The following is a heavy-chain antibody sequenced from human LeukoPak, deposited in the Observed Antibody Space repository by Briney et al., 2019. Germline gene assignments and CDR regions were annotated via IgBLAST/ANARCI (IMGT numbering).Heavy chain of an antibody. CDR2: INPNSGGT. V-gene: IGHV1-2*02. Sequence: GASVKVSCKASGYTFTGYYMHWVRQAPGEGLEWMGWINPNSGGTNYAQKFQGRVTMTRDTSISTAYMELSRLRSDDTAVYYCARDRSSLLWFGELFFDYWGQGTLVTVSS. CDR1: GYTFTGYY. D-gene: IGHD3-10*01. CDR3: ARDRSSLLWFGELFFDY. J-gene: IGHJ4*02.